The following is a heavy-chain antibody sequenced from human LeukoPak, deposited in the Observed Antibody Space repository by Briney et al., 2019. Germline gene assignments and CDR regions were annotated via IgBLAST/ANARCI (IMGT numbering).Heavy chain of an antibody. Sequence: GGSLRLSCADSGFTFSGYWMYWVRQAPGKGLEWVSRIKTDGSSTMYADSVEGRFTISRGNAKNTLYLQMNSLRVEDTAVYYCAIGVGRTLRDYWGHGTPVTVYS. CDR2: IKTDGSST. CDR3: AIGVGRTLRDY. V-gene: IGHV3-74*03. D-gene: IGHD2-21*01. CDR1: GFTFSGYW. J-gene: IGHJ4*01.